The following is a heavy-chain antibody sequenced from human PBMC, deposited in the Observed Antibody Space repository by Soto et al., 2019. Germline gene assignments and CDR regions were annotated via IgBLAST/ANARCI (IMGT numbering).Heavy chain of an antibody. CDR3: ARAQISGVVYCSSTSCPYYYGMDV. CDR1: GGTFSSYA. CDR2: IIPIFGTA. D-gene: IGHD2-2*01. Sequence: ASVKVSCKASGGTFSSYAISWVRQAPGQGLEWMGGIIPIFGTANYAQKFQGRVTITADESTSTAYMELSSLRSEDTAVYYCARAQISGVVYCSSTSCPYYYGMDVWGQGTTVTVSS. J-gene: IGHJ6*02. V-gene: IGHV1-69*13.